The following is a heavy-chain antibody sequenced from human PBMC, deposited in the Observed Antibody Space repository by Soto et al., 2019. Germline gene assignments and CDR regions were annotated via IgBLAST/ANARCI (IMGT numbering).Heavy chain of an antibody. CDR1: GFTFSSYW. D-gene: IGHD2-15*01. Sequence: GSLRLSCAASGFTFSSYWMSWVRQAPGKGLEWVANIKQDGSEKYYVDSVKGRFTISRDNAKNSLYLQMNSLRAEDTAVYYCASGYCSGGSCYSEYYYYYYMDVWGKGTTVTVSS. CDR2: IKQDGSEK. CDR3: ASGYCSGGSCYSEYYYYYYMDV. V-gene: IGHV3-7*01. J-gene: IGHJ6*03.